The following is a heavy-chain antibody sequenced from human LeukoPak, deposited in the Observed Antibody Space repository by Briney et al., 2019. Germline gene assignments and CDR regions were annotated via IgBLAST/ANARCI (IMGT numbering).Heavy chain of an antibody. J-gene: IGHJ3*02. Sequence: GGSLRLSCAASGFTFSSYAMSWVRQAPGKGLEWVSAISGSGGSAYYADSVKGRFTISRDNSKNTLYLQMNSLRAEDTAVYYCAKDQYSGSYYGAFDIWGQGTMVTVSS. D-gene: IGHD1-26*01. CDR2: ISGSGGSA. V-gene: IGHV3-23*01. CDR1: GFTFSSYA. CDR3: AKDQYSGSYYGAFDI.